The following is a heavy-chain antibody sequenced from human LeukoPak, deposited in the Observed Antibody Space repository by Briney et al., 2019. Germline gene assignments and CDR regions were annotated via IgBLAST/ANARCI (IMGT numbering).Heavy chain of an antibody. Sequence: ASVKVSCKASGYTFTGYYMHWVRQAPGQGFEWMGRINPNSGGTNYAQKFQGRVTMTRDTSISTAYMELSRLRSDDTAVYYCARVRWLQNDAFDIWGQGTMVTVSS. CDR2: INPNSGGT. D-gene: IGHD5-24*01. CDR1: GYTFTGYY. CDR3: ARVRWLQNDAFDI. V-gene: IGHV1-2*06. J-gene: IGHJ3*02.